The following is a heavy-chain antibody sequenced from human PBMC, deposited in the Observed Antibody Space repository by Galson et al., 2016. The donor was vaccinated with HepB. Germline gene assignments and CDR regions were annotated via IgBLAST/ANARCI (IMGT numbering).Heavy chain of an antibody. CDR3: AKSPTALDL. J-gene: IGHJ5*02. Sequence: SLRLSCAVSGFSFTTSTINWVRQAPGRGLEWVAHIGIASTTTYYADSVKGRFTISRDNAHDSLYLQMNGLRAEDTAVYYCAKSPTALDLWGQGTVVTVSS. CDR2: IGIASTTT. V-gene: IGHV3-48*01. CDR1: GFSFTTST.